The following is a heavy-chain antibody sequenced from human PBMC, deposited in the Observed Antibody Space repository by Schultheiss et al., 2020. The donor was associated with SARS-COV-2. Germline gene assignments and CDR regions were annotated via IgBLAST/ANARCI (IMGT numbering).Heavy chain of an antibody. J-gene: IGHJ5*02. D-gene: IGHD1-26*01. CDR3: ARIPWENWFDP. V-gene: IGHV4-39*07. CDR2: IYHSGST. Sequence: SQTLSLTCTVSGGSISSSSYYWGWIRQPPGKGLEWIGEIYHSGSTNYNPSLKSRVTISVDKSKNQFSLKLSSVTAADTAVYYCARIPWENWFDPWGQGTLVTVSS. CDR1: GGSISSSSYY.